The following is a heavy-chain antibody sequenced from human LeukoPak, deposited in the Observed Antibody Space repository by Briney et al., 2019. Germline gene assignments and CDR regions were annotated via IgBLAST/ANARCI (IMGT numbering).Heavy chain of an antibody. Sequence: ASVMVSCKASGYTFTSYGISWVRQAPVQGLEWMGWISAYNGNTNYAQKFQGRVTMTRDTSISTAYMELSSLRSDDTAVYYCARGGYASRELVQHWGQGTLVTVSS. CDR2: ISAYNGNT. D-gene: IGHD3-10*01. J-gene: IGHJ1*01. CDR3: ARGGYASRELVQH. CDR1: GYTFTSYG. V-gene: IGHV1-18*01.